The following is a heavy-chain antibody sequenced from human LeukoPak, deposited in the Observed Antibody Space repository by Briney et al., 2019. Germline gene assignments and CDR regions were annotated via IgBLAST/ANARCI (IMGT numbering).Heavy chain of an antibody. CDR2: INPNTGDT. Sequence: ASVKVSCKASGYTFTDYYMHWVRQAPGQGLEWMGWINPNTGDTNYAQKFQGRVIMTRDTSITTAYMELSRLRSDDTAVYYCARPIWGHAFDIWGQGTMVTVSS. CDR3: ARPIWGHAFDI. CDR1: GYTFTDYY. J-gene: IGHJ3*02. D-gene: IGHD7-27*01. V-gene: IGHV1-2*02.